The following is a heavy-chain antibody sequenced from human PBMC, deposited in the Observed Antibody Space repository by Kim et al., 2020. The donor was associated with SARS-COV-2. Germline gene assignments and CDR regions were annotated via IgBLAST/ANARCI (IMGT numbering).Heavy chain of an antibody. J-gene: IGHJ4*02. Sequence: YADSVKGRFTISRDNAKNSLYLQMNSLRAEDTAVYYCARAYSSGWAYFDSWGQGTLVTVSS. V-gene: IGHV3-21*01. CDR3: ARAYSSGWAYFDS. D-gene: IGHD6-19*01.